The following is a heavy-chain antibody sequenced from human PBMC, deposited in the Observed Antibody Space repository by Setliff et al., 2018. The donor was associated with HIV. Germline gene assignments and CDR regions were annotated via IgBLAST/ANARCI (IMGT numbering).Heavy chain of an antibody. CDR3: AKEGGLYFGMIIHDAIDL. CDR2: IYYSGST. V-gene: IGHV4-59*01. J-gene: IGHJ3*01. Sequence: PSETLSLTCTVSGGSISSYYWSWILQPPGKGLERIWGIYYSGSTNYNPSLKSRVTLSLDTSKNQFSLKLTSVTAADTAVYYCAKEGGLYFGMIIHDAIDLWGQGTMVTVSS. D-gene: IGHD3-3*01. CDR1: GGSISSYY.